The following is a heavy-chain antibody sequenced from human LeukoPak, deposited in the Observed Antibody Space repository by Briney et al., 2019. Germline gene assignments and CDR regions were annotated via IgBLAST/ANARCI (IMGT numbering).Heavy chain of an antibody. D-gene: IGHD4-23*01. Sequence: SETLSLTCNVSGVSITTGSYYWTWIRQHPGKGLEWIGYIYYSGSTYYNPSLKSRVTISVDTSKNQFSLNLNSVTAADTAVYYCARGPYGGNSDFDYWGQGTLVTVSS. CDR1: GVSITTGSYY. J-gene: IGHJ4*02. CDR3: ARGPYGGNSDFDY. V-gene: IGHV4-30-4*08. CDR2: IYYSGST.